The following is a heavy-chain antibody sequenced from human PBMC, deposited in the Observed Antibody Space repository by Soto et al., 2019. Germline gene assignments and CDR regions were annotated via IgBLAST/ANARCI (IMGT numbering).Heavy chain of an antibody. CDR3: AREVIVVVPAAHAFDI. D-gene: IGHD2-2*01. CDR2: IIPIFGTA. Sequence: ASVKVSCKASGGTFSSYAISWVRQAPGQGLEWMGGIIPIFGTANYAQKFQGRVTITADKSTSTAYMKLSSLRSEDTAVYYCAREVIVVVPAAHAFDIWGQGTMVTVSS. V-gene: IGHV1-69*06. J-gene: IGHJ3*02. CDR1: GGTFSSYA.